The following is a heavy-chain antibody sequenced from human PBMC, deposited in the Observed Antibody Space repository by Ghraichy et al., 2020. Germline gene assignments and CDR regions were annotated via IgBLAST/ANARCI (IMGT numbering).Heavy chain of an antibody. CDR1: GGTFSSYA. CDR2: IIPIFGTA. V-gene: IGHV1-69*13. J-gene: IGHJ2*01. D-gene: IGHD3-22*01. Sequence: SVKVSCKASGGTFSSYAISWVRQAPGQGLEWMGGIIPIFGTANYAQKFQGRVTITADESTSTAYMELSSLRSEDTAVYYCARVTYYYDSSGYPTYSWYFDLWGRGTLVTVSS. CDR3: ARVTYYYDSSGYPTYSWYFDL.